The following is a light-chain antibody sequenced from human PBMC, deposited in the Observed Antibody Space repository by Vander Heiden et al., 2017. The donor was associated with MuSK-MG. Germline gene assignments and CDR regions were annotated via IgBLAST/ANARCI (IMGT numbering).Light chain of an antibody. CDR3: QQYEHCPSIP. V-gene: IGKV1-33*01. J-gene: IGKJ5*01. CDR2: DAA. Sequence: DIQMTQSPSSLSASVGDRVTITCQASQDITNYLNWYQQKPGKAPKLLIYDAANCVTGVTSRFSGSGVGTDFSVTITSRQQEDIATYYCQQYEHCPSIPFGQGTLLEIK. CDR1: QDITNY.